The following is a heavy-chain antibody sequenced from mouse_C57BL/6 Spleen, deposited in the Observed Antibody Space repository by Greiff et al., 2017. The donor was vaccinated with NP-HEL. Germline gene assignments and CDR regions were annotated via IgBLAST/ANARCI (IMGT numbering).Heavy chain of an antibody. CDR2: ISDGGSYT. J-gene: IGHJ3*01. D-gene: IGHD1-1*01. CDR1: GFTFSSYA. CDR3: ARDSGSSYGWFAY. V-gene: IGHV5-4*01. Sequence: EVQLVESGGGLVKPGGSLKLSCAASGFTFSSYAMSWVRQTPEKRLEWVATISDGGSYTYYPDNVKGRFTISRDNAKNNLYLQMSHLKSEDTAMYYCARDSGSSYGWFAYWGQGTLVTVSA.